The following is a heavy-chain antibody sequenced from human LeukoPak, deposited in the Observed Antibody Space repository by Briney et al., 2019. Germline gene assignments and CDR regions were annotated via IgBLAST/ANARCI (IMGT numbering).Heavy chain of an antibody. Sequence: SETLSLTCAVYGGSFSGYYRSWIRQPPGKGLEWIGEINHSGSTNYNPSLKSRVTISVDTSKNQFSLKLSSVTAADTAVYYCARGLIVGATSYFDYWGQGTLVTVSS. CDR3: ARGLIVGATSYFDY. J-gene: IGHJ4*02. CDR2: INHSGST. CDR1: GGSFSGYY. V-gene: IGHV4-34*01. D-gene: IGHD1-26*01.